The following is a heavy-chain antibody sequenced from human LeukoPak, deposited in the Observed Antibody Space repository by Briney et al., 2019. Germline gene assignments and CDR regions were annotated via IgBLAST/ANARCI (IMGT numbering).Heavy chain of an antibody. CDR3: ARVPCSSTSCYSGQNWFDP. V-gene: IGHV4-4*02. J-gene: IGHJ5*02. CDR1: GGSISSSNW. CDR2: IYHGGST. Sequence: SETLSLTCAVSGGSISSSNWWSWVRQPPGKGLEWIGEIYHGGSTNYNPSLKSRVTISVDKSKNQFSLKLSSVTAADTAVYYCARVPCSSTSCYSGQNWFDPWGQGTLVTVSS. D-gene: IGHD2-2*01.